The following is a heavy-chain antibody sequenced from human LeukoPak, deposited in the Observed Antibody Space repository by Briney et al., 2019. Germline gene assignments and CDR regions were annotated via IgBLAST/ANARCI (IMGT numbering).Heavy chain of an antibody. CDR3: ARLPYRDGVAQDC. J-gene: IGHJ4*02. D-gene: IGHD3-16*02. Sequence: GASVKVSCKASGYTFTRYYMQWVRQAPGHGLEWMGIINPISGATDYAQKFQGRVTMTRDTSTSTVYMELSSLRSEDTAMYYCARLPYRDGVAQDCWGQGTLVTVSP. CDR2: INPISGAT. V-gene: IGHV1-46*01. CDR1: GYTFTRYY.